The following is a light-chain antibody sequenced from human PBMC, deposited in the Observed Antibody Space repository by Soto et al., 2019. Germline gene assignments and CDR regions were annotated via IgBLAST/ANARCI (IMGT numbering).Light chain of an antibody. CDR3: ASWDDSLSGVV. V-gene: IGLV1-47*01. J-gene: IGLJ2*01. CDR2: RGN. CDR1: SFNIASNY. Sequence: QSVLTQPPSASGTPGQRVTISCSGSSFNIASNYVYWYQQLPGTAPKLLIYRGNQRPSGVPDRVSGSKSGTSASLAISGLRSEDEADYYCASWDDSLSGVVFGGGTKLTVL.